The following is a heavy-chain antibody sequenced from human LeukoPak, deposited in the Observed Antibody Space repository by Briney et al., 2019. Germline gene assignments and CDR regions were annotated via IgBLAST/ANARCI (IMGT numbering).Heavy chain of an antibody. CDR1: GFNFSPYS. CDR2: TSGRSNYI. J-gene: IGHJ4*02. CDR3: ARGMTGYTSGWYDFDY. V-gene: IGHV3-21*01. D-gene: IGHD6-19*01. Sequence: TGGSLRLSCAASGFNFSPYSMNWVRQAPGKGLEWVSYTSGRSNYIYYADSVKGRFTISRDNARNSLFLEMNSLRAEDTAVYYCARGMTGYTSGWYDFDYWGQGTLVTVSS.